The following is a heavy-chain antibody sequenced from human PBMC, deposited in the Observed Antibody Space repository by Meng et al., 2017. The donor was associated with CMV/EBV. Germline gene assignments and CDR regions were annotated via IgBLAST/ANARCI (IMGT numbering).Heavy chain of an antibody. J-gene: IGHJ4*02. CDR1: GFSLSTSGVG. CDR3: ARIAAAGRFDY. V-gene: IGHV2-5*02. Sequence: QITLKESGPTLVKPTQTLTLTFTLSGFSLSTSGVGVGWIRQPPGKALEWLALIYWDDDKRYSPSLKSRLTITKDTSKNQVVLTMTNMDPVDTATYYCARIAAAGRFDYWGQGTLVTVSS. CDR2: IYWDDDK. D-gene: IGHD6-13*01.